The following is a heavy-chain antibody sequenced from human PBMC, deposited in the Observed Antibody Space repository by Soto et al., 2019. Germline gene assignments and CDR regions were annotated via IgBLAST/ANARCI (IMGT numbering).Heavy chain of an antibody. V-gene: IGHV3-23*01. J-gene: IGHJ4*02. CDR3: VKAVYLLDFDY. D-gene: IGHD2-8*01. CDR2: ISGTGTTT. Sequence: PGGSLRLSCAASGFTFSSYAMTWVRQAPGKGLEWVSTISGTGTTTHYADSVKGRFTISRDNSKNTLYLQMNSLRTEDTAVYYCVKAVYLLDFDYWGQGTLVTVSS. CDR1: GFTFSSYA.